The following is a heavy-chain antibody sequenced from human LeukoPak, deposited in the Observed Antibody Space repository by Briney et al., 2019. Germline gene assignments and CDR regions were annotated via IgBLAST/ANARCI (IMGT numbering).Heavy chain of an antibody. CDR3: ARQWLALDY. Sequence: GGSLRLSCAASGFTFDDYAMHWVRQAPGKGLEWVSGISWNSGSIGYADSVKGRFTISRDNAKNSLYLQMNSLRAEDMALYYCARQWLALDYWGQGTLVTVPS. CDR1: GFTFDDYA. J-gene: IGHJ4*02. V-gene: IGHV3-9*03. D-gene: IGHD6-19*01. CDR2: ISWNSGSI.